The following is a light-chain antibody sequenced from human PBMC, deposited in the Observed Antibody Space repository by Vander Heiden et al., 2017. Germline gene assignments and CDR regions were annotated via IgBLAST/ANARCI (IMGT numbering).Light chain of an antibody. Sequence: EIVLTQSPGTLSLSPGERATLSCRASQSVSSSYLAWYQQNPGQAPRLLMNGASSRATGIPDRFSGSGSGTDFTLTISGLEPEDSAVYYCQQDGYSPITFGQGTRLEIK. CDR3: QQDGYSPIT. CDR2: GAS. V-gene: IGKV3-20*01. CDR1: QSVSSSY. J-gene: IGKJ5*01.